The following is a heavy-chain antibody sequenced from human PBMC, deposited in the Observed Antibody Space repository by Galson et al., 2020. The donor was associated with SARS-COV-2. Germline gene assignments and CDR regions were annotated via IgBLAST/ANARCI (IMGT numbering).Heavy chain of an antibody. CDR3: AVIYHTDAFDI. CDR1: GLRYTNYW. CDR2: INVDGTDR. V-gene: IGHV3-7*01. D-gene: IGHD2-2*01. Sequence: TGGSLRLSCEVSGLRYTNYWMTWVRQAPGKGLEWVANINVDGTDRYYVDSVKGRFTFSRDNAKNSLYLQMNSLRAEDTAVYYCAVIYHTDAFDIWGQGTMVTVSS. J-gene: IGHJ3*02.